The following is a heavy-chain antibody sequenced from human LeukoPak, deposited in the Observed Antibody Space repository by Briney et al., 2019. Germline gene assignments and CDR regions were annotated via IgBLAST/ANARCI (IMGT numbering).Heavy chain of an antibody. J-gene: IGHJ6*02. CDR1: GSNITYNY. CDR3: ARTSFYYDMDV. D-gene: IGHD3-16*02. Sequence: GGSLRLSCAASGSNITYNYMTWVRQAPGKGLEWVSLINSGGDTYYADSLKGRITVSRDTSNNALFLQMSGLRPEDTAVYYCARTSFYYDMDVWGRGTTVTVSS. CDR2: INSGGDT. V-gene: IGHV3-53*05.